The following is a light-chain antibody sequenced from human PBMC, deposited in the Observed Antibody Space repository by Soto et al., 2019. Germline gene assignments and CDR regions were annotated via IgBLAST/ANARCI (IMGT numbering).Light chain of an antibody. CDR1: SSDVGGYNY. CDR2: DVS. CDR3: SLYTSSSTLYV. J-gene: IGLJ1*01. Sequence: QSVLTQPASVSGSPGQSITISCTGTSSDVGGYNYVSWYQQHPGKAPKLMIYDVSNRPSGVSNRFSGSKSGNTASLTISGLQAEDEADYYCSLYTSSSTLYVFVTGTKVTVL. V-gene: IGLV2-14*01.